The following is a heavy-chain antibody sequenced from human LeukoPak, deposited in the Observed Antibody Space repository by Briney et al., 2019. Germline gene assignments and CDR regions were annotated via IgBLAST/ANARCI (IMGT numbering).Heavy chain of an antibody. CDR3: ARGGTYYPCIDY. Sequence: GASVKVSCKASGYTFTSSYINWVRQAPGQRLEWMGWISAYNGRTNHAQKFQGRVTMTTDSSTSTAYMDLTSLRSDDTAVYYCARGGTYYPCIDYWGQGTLVTVSS. V-gene: IGHV1-18*01. CDR1: GYTFTSSY. D-gene: IGHD1-26*01. J-gene: IGHJ4*02. CDR2: ISAYNGRT.